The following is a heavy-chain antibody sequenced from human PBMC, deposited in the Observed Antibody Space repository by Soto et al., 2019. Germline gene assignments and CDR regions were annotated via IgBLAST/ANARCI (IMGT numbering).Heavy chain of an antibody. Sequence: QVQLVQSGAEVKKPGASVKVSCKASGFTFTNYGITWVRQAPGQVLEWLGWISAYKGNTNYAQKFQGRVTMTTDTSTSTAYMELRSLRSDDMAVYYCASRSGQLPYYFDYWGQGTQVTVSA. V-gene: IGHV1-18*03. CDR3: ASRSGQLPYYFDY. CDR2: ISAYKGNT. D-gene: IGHD6-6*01. CDR1: GFTFTNYG. J-gene: IGHJ4*02.